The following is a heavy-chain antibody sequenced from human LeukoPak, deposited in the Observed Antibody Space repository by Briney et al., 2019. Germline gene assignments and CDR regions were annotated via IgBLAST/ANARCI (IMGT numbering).Heavy chain of an antibody. Sequence: SETLSLTCTVSGGSISSSSYYWNWIRQPAGKGLEWIGRIYTGGYTNYNPSVKSRVTMSVDTSKNQFSLKLSSVTAADTAVYYCATDCSGSSCYPAGFDYWGQGILVTVSS. CDR3: ATDCSGSSCYPAGFDY. V-gene: IGHV4-61*02. CDR1: GGSISSSSYY. D-gene: IGHD2-15*01. CDR2: IYTGGYT. J-gene: IGHJ4*02.